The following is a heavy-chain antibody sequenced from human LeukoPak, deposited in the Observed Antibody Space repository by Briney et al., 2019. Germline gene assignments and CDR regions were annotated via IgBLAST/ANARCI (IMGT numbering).Heavy chain of an antibody. J-gene: IGHJ5*02. CDR1: GFTVSSNY. D-gene: IGHD4-17*01. CDR2: VYGGGST. Sequence: AGGALRLSCAASGFTVSSNYMSWVRQAPGKGLEWVSVVYGGGSTYYADPVKGRFSISRDNSKNTPYLQMNSLRAEDTAVYYCARDKYGDYVNWFDPWRQGTLVTVCS. CDR3: ARDKYGDYVNWFDP. V-gene: IGHV3-66*01.